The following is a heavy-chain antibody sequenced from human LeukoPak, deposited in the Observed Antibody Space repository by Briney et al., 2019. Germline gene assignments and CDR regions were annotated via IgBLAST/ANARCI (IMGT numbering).Heavy chain of an antibody. CDR1: GGSISSYY. CDR2: IYYSWST. CDR3: ARTSRVDCSSTSCYFSAGWFDP. Sequence: SETLSLTCTVSGGSISSYYWSWIRQPPGKGLEWIGYIYYSWSTNYNPSLKSRVTISVDTSKNQFSLKLSSVTAADTAVYYCARTSRVDCSSTSCYFSAGWFDPWGQGTLVTVSS. D-gene: IGHD2-2*01. V-gene: IGHV4-59*08. J-gene: IGHJ5*02.